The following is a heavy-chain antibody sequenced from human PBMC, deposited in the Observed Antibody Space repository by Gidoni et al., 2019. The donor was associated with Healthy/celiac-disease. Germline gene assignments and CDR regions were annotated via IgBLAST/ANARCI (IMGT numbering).Heavy chain of an antibody. Sequence: EVQLLESGGGLVQPGGSLRLPCAASGFTFSSYAMSWVRQAPGKGLEWVSAISGSGGSTYYADSVKGRFTISRDNSKNTLYLQMNSLRAEDTAVYYCAKDYSGSYIPDYWGQGTLVTVSS. J-gene: IGHJ4*02. V-gene: IGHV3-23*01. CDR1: GFTFSSYA. CDR3: AKDYSGSYIPDY. CDR2: ISGSGGST. D-gene: IGHD1-26*01.